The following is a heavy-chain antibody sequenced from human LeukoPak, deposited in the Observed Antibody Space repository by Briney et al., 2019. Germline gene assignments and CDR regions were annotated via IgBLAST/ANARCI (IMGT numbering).Heavy chain of an antibody. CDR2: IRSKAFGETA. J-gene: IGHJ4*02. Sequence: GGSLRLSCAASGFTFRTYNMNWVRQAPGKGLEWVGFIRSKAFGETAEYAASVKGRFTISRDDSKSIAYLQMNSLKTEDTAVYYCTRDRGSSTLGDYWGQGTLVTVSS. CDR1: GFTFRTYN. D-gene: IGHD7-27*01. V-gene: IGHV3-49*04. CDR3: TRDRGSSTLGDY.